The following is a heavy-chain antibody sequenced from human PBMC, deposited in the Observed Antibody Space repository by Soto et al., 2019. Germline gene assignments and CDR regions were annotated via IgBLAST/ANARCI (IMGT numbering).Heavy chain of an antibody. V-gene: IGHV3-30*18. CDR2: ISYDGSNK. Sequence: GGSLRLSCAASGFTFSSYGMHWVRQAPGKGLEWVAVISYDGSNKYYADSVKGRFTISRDNSKNTLYLQMNSLRAEDTAVYYCAKDMTGTTQRGADYWGQGTLVTVSS. CDR1: GFTFSSYG. J-gene: IGHJ4*02. D-gene: IGHD1-7*01. CDR3: AKDMTGTTQRGADY.